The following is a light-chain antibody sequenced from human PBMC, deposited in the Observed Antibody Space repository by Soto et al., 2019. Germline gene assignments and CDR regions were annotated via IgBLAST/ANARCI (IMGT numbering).Light chain of an antibody. J-gene: IGLJ3*02. CDR1: NSDVGAYNY. CDR2: DVT. CDR3: ASYTVSTTVV. V-gene: IGLV2-14*03. Sequence: QSALTQPASVSGSLGQSITISFTGTNSDVGAYNYVSWYQHHPGKGPRLVIYDVTTRPSGVSDRLSGSKSGNTASLTISGLQAEDEADYFCASYTVSTTVVFGGGTKVTVL.